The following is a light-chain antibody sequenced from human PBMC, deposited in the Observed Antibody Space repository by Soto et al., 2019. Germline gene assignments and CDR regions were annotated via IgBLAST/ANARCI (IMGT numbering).Light chain of an antibody. CDR1: SSDVGIYNL. Sequence: QSALTQPASVSGSPGQSIAISCTGTSSDVGIYNLVSWYQQHPGKAPKLIIYEVSKRPSGVSDRFSGSKSGSTASLTISGLQAEDEADYYCYSYAGDNNYYVFGTGTKVTVL. J-gene: IGLJ1*01. CDR3: YSYAGDNNYYV. CDR2: EVS. V-gene: IGLV2-23*02.